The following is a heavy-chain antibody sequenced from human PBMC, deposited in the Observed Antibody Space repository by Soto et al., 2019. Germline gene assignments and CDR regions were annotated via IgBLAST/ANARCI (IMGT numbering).Heavy chain of an antibody. CDR3: ARVIGIAVAGKGTYYYGMDV. CDR1: GGSISSSSYY. J-gene: IGHJ6*02. V-gene: IGHV4-39*07. D-gene: IGHD6-19*01. Sequence: PSETLSLTCTVSGGSISSSSYYWGWIRQPPEKGLEWVGSIYYTGTTYYYPSLKSRATISVDTSKNQFSLKLSSVTAADTAVYYCARVIGIAVAGKGTYYYGMDVWGQGTTVTVSS. CDR2: IYYTGTT.